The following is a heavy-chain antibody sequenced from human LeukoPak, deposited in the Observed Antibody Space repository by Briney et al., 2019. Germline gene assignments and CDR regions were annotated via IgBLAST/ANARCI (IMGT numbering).Heavy chain of an antibody. J-gene: IGHJ4*02. CDR3: AKDLRLSGLYFDY. D-gene: IGHD5-12*01. V-gene: IGHV3-30*02. CDR1: GFTFSSYG. Sequence: GGSLRLSCAASGFTFSSYGMHWVRQAPGKGLEWVAFIRYDGSNKYYADSVKGRFTISRDYSKNTLYLQMNSLRAEDTAVYYCAKDLRLSGLYFDYWGQGTLVTVSS. CDR2: IRYDGSNK.